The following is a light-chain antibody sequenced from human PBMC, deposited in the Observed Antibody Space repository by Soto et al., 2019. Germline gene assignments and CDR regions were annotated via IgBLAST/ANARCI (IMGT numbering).Light chain of an antibody. CDR1: SSNIGSNY. V-gene: IGLV1-47*01. CDR3: AAWEGSLSGGV. Sequence: QSVLTQPPSASGTPGQRVTISCSGSSSNIGSNYVYWYQQLPGTAPKLLIYRNNQRPSGVPDRFSGSKSGTSASLAISGLRSEDEADYYCAAWEGSLSGGVFGGGTKLTVL. CDR2: RNN. J-gene: IGLJ3*02.